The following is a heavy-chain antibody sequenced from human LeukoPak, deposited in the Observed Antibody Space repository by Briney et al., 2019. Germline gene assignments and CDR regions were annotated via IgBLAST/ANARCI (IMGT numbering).Heavy chain of an antibody. CDR3: ARAADGSSGRFDY. CDR1: GFTVSSNY. J-gene: IGHJ4*02. CDR2: IYSGGST. V-gene: IGHV3-53*04. D-gene: IGHD6-19*01. Sequence: GGSLRLSCAASGFTVSSNYMSWVRQAPGKGLEWVSVIYSGGSTYYADSVKGRFTISRHNSQNTLYLQMNSLKSGDTAVYYCARAADGSSGRFDYWGQGTLVTVSS.